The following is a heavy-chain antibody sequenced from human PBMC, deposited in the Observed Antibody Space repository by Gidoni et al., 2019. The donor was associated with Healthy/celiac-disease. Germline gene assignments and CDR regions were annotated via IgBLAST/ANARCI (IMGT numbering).Heavy chain of an antibody. D-gene: IGHD3-16*02. CDR2: IYHSGST. Sequence: QVQLQESGPGLVKPSGTLSLTCAVSRGSLCSSNWWSWVRQPPAKGLEWIGEIYHSGSTNYNPSLKSRVTISVDKSKNQCSLKLSAVTAEDTAVYYCTRGVRFGGVIATNYFDYWGQGTLVTVSS. CDR1: RGSLCSSNW. V-gene: IGHV4-4*02. J-gene: IGHJ4*02. CDR3: TRGVRFGGVIATNYFDY.